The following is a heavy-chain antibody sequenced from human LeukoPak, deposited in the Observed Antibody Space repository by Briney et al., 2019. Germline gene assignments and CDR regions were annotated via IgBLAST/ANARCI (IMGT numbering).Heavy chain of an antibody. CDR2: IRSKANTYAT. CDR1: GFTFSGSA. D-gene: IGHD4-17*01. Sequence: GGSLRLSCATSGFTFSGSALHWVRQASGKGLEWLGRIRSKANTYATSYAASVKGRFTISRDDSKNTAYLQMNSLKTEDTAVYYCTSPNDYGDEYYFGFWGQGTLVTVSS. J-gene: IGHJ4*02. CDR3: TSPNDYGDEYYFGF. V-gene: IGHV3-73*01.